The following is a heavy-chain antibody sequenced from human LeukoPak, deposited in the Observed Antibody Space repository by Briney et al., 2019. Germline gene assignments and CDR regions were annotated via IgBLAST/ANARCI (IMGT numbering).Heavy chain of an antibody. CDR2: IKQDGSEK. J-gene: IGHJ5*02. Sequence: PGGSLRLSCAASGFTFSSYWMSWVRQAPGRGLEWVASIKQDGSEKYYVDSVKGRFTISRDNSKNTLYLQMNSLRAEDTAVYYCAKDHTYYDFWSGYYSDPNWFDPWGQGTLVTVSS. V-gene: IGHV3-7*03. CDR1: GFTFSSYW. CDR3: AKDHTYYDFWSGYYSDPNWFDP. D-gene: IGHD3-3*01.